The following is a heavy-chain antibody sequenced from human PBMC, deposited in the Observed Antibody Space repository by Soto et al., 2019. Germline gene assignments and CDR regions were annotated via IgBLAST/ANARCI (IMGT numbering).Heavy chain of an antibody. CDR2: IYYSGST. V-gene: IGHV4-39*01. D-gene: IGHD6-19*01. Sequence: QLQLQESGPGLVKPSETLSLTCTVSGGSISSSSYYWGWIRQPPGKGLEWIGSIYYSGSTYYNPSLKSRVSISVDTSKNQFSLKLSSVTAADTAVYYCARLFGAVAGIPQCWGQGTLVTVSS. CDR1: GGSISSSSYY. CDR3: ARLFGAVAGIPQC. J-gene: IGHJ4*02.